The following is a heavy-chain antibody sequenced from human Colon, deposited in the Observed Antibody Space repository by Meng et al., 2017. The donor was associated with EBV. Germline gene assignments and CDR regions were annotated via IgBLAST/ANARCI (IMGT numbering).Heavy chain of an antibody. CDR1: GGSLSGHY. D-gene: IGHD2-8*02. J-gene: IGHJ4*02. Sequence: VQLQQSGEGLVKPSATLPFTCAVNGGSLSGHYWNWIRQPPGKGLEWIGEIIHGGSPSYNPSLKSRVTISIDTSKNQLSLMLSSVTAADTAVYYCARRPTGIDYWGQGTLVTVSS. V-gene: IGHV4-34*12. CDR2: IIHGGSP. CDR3: ARRPTGIDY.